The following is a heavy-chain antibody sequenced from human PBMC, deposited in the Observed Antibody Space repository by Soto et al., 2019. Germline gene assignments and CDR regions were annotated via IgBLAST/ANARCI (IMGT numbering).Heavy chain of an antibody. J-gene: IGHJ4*02. CDR3: ARDGDTAMATFDY. D-gene: IGHD5-18*01. Sequence: QVQLVESGGGVVQPGRSLRLSCAASGFTFSSYGMHWVRQAPGKGLEWVAVIWYDGSNKYYADSVKGRFTISRDNSKNTLYLQMNSLRAEDTAVYYCARDGDTAMATFDYWGQGTLVTVSS. V-gene: IGHV3-33*01. CDR1: GFTFSSYG. CDR2: IWYDGSNK.